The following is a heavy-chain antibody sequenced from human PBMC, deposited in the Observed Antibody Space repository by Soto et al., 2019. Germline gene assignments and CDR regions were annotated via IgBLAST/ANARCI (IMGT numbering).Heavy chain of an antibody. V-gene: IGHV3-30-3*01. CDR3: ARDDEGGSYCDLGY. J-gene: IGHJ4*02. D-gene: IGHD3-10*01. CDR1: GFTFSNYI. CDR2: ILHDGNNK. Sequence: ESGGGVVQPGRSLRLSCAASGFTFSNYIMHWVRQAPGKGLEWVAIILHDGNNKYYADSVKGRFTISRDNSKNTLYLQMNSLTTEDTAIYYCARDDEGGSYCDLGYWGQGTLVTVSS.